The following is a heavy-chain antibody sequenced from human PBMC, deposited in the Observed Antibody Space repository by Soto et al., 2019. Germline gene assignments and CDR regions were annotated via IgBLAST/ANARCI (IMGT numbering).Heavy chain of an antibody. Sequence: ASVKVSCKASGYTFTGYYMHWARQAPGQGLEWMGWINPNSGGTNYAQKFQGWVTMTRDTSISTAYMELRSLRSDDTAVYYCARELRSGSGWYLIDYWGQGTLVTVSS. D-gene: IGHD6-19*01. J-gene: IGHJ4*02. V-gene: IGHV1-2*04. CDR2: INPNSGGT. CDR1: GYTFTGYY. CDR3: ARELRSGSGWYLIDY.